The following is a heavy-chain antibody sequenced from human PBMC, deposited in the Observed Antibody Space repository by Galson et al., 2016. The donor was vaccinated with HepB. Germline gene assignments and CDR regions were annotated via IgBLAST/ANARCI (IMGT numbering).Heavy chain of an antibody. CDR1: AFNSTDYW. CDR2: VYPGDSAT. CDR3: VGGGRHSFEY. V-gene: IGHV5-51*01. D-gene: IGHD3-10*01. J-gene: IGHJ4*02. Sequence: QSGAEVKKPGESLKISCKGSAFNSTDYWIAWVRQMAGKGLEWVGIVYPGDSATAYSPSFRGQVTISADRSITTAYLQWSSLKASDTAMYYCVGGGRHSFEYWGQGTRVTVSS.